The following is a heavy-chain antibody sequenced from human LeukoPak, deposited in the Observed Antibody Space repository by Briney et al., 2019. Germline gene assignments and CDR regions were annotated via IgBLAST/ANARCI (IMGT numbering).Heavy chain of an antibody. J-gene: IGHJ6*02. CDR1: VYTFTNYA. CDR2: ISVNNGDR. CDR3: ARERRGQTWNHGIDV. Sequence: ASVNVSCKAFVYTFTNYAITWVRQAPGQGLEWMGWISVNNGDREYASKAQGRLSLSTDPSTSTALMELRSLRSDDTAVYYCARERRGQTWNHGIDVWGQGTTVIVSS. V-gene: IGHV1-18*01. D-gene: IGHD1-1*01.